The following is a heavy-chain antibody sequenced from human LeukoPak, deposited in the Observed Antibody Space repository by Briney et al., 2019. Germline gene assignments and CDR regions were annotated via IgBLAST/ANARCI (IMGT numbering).Heavy chain of an antibody. Sequence: GGSLRLSCAASGFTFSSYAMSWVRQAPGQGLECVSAISGSGGTTYYADSVKGRFTISRDNSKNTLYLQMNSLRAEDTAVYYCAKAGGGYGSGWGPFNYWGQGTLVTVSS. D-gene: IGHD6-19*01. J-gene: IGHJ4*02. CDR2: ISGSGGTT. V-gene: IGHV3-23*01. CDR1: GFTFSSYA. CDR3: AKAGGGYGSGWGPFNY.